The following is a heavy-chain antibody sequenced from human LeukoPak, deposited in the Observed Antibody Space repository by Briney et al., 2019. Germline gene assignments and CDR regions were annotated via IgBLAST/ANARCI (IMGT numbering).Heavy chain of an antibody. CDR2: IYYSGST. Sequence: SETLSLTCTVSGGSISSYYWSWIRQPPGKGLEWIGYIYYSGSTNYNPSLKSRVTISVDTSKNQFSLKLSSVTAADTAVYYCAKDDCTNGVCYTRDYWGQGTLVTVSS. J-gene: IGHJ4*02. CDR1: GGSISSYY. V-gene: IGHV4-59*01. D-gene: IGHD2-8*01. CDR3: AKDDCTNGVCYTRDY.